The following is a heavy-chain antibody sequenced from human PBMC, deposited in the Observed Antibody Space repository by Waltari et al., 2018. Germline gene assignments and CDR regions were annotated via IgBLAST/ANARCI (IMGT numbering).Heavy chain of an antibody. D-gene: IGHD1-26*01. V-gene: IGHV5-51*01. CDR2: ISPEDSDT. J-gene: IGHJ4*02. CDR1: GYRCTTHW. CDR3: ASGYYSRPIDF. Sequence: EVQLVQSGAEVRKPGESLTLPGQGSGYRCTTHWVAWGLQMPGTGLEWSGLISPEDSDTTISPSFQGQVTISADKSTRTAFLQWRILKPSDTAMYYCASGYYSRPIDFWGRGTLVTVSS.